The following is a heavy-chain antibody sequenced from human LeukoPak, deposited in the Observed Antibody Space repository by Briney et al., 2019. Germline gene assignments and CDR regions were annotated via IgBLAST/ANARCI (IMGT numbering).Heavy chain of an antibody. CDR3: ARVDSGWYYDY. CDR2: IYYSGST. V-gene: IGHV4-59*01. Sequence: SETLSLTCTVSGGSISSYYWSWIRQPPGKGLEWIGYIYYSGSTKYNPSLKSRVTISVDTSRNQFSLTLSSMTAADTAVYYCARVDSGWYYDYWGQGTLVTVSS. J-gene: IGHJ4*02. CDR1: GGSISSYY. D-gene: IGHD6-19*01.